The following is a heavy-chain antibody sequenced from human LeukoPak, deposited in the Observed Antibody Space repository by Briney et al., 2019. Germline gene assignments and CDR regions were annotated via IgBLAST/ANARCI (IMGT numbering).Heavy chain of an antibody. CDR2: ISYDGSNK. V-gene: IGHV3-30*18. Sequence: GGSLRLSCAASGFTFSSYGMHWVRQAPGKGLEWVAVISYDGSNKYYADSVKGRFTISRDNSKNTLYPQMNSLRAEDTAVYYCAKDRFFHDSSGFVYFQHWGQGTLVTVSS. D-gene: IGHD3-22*01. J-gene: IGHJ1*01. CDR1: GFTFSSYG. CDR3: AKDRFFHDSSGFVYFQH.